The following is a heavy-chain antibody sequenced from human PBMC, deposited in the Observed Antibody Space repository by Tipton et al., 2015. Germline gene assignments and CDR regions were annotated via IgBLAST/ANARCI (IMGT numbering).Heavy chain of an antibody. CDR3: AREVWYYDSSGYDY. Sequence: LRLSCTVSGGSISASSSYYWDWIRQSPGKGLEWIGEIHHGGTTNYNPSLKSRVTMSVDTSKNQFSLQLSSVTAADTAVYYCAREVWYYDSSGYDYWGQGTLVTVSS. D-gene: IGHD3-22*01. CDR1: GGSISASSSYY. CDR2: IHHGGTT. J-gene: IGHJ4*02. V-gene: IGHV4-39*07.